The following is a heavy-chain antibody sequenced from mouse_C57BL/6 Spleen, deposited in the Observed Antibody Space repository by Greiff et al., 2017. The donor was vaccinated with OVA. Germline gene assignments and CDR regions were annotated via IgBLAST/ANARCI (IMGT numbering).Heavy chain of an antibody. J-gene: IGHJ3*01. CDR1: GYTFTSYW. D-gene: IGHD2-3*01. CDR2: IDPSDSDT. CDR3: ARGDDGYYRFAY. V-gene: IGHV1-50*01. Sequence: QVQLQQPGAELVKPGASVKLSCKASGYTFTSYWMQWVKQRPGQGLEWIGEIDPSDSDTNYNQKFKGKATLTVDTSSSTAYMQLSSLTSEDSAVYYCARGDDGYYRFAYWGQGTLVTVSA.